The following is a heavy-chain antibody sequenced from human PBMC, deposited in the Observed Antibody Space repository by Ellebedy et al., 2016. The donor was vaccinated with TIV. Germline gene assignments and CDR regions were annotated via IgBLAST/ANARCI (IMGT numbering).Heavy chain of an antibody. CDR3: ASPYYYDSSANREGLFDP. CDR2: INHSGST. J-gene: IGHJ5*02. Sequence: SETLSLTCAGYGGSFSGYYWSWIRQPPGKGLEWIGEINHSGSTNYNPSLKSRVTISVDTSKNQFSLQLSSVTAADTAVYYCASPYYYDSSANREGLFDPWGQGTLVTVSS. D-gene: IGHD3-22*01. V-gene: IGHV4-34*01. CDR1: GGSFSGYY.